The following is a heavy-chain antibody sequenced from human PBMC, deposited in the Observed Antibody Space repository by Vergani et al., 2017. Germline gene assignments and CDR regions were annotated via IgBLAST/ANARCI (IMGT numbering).Heavy chain of an antibody. CDR2: IWSKPYGWTT. CDR1: GFTLGDYA. J-gene: IGHJ4*01. Sequence: EVHLVESGGGLVQPGRSLRLSCSGSGFTLGDYAMTWVRQAPGKGLEWVAFIWSKPYGWTTEYAASVKGRFTISRDDSKSIAYLQMNSLKTEDTAVYYCTTGFPGSSWSTYWGQGTLVTVSS. V-gene: IGHV3-49*04. D-gene: IGHD6-13*01. CDR3: TTGFPGSSWSTY.